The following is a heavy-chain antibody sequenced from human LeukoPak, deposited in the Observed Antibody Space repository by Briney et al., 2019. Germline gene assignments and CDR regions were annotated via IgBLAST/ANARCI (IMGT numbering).Heavy chain of an antibody. D-gene: IGHD3-3*01. Sequence: ASVKVSCKASGYTFTSYGISWVRQAPGQGLEWMGWISAYNGNTNYAQKLQGRVTMTTDTSTSTAYMELRSLRSDDTAVYYCARATGLRFLEWFRPMEDMWFDPWGQGTLVTVSS. V-gene: IGHV1-18*01. CDR3: ARATGLRFLEWFRPMEDMWFDP. CDR1: GYTFTSYG. J-gene: IGHJ5*02. CDR2: ISAYNGNT.